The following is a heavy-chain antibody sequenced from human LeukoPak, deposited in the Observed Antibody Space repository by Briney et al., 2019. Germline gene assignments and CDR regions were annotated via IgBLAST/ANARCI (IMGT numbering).Heavy chain of an antibody. Sequence: PGGSLRLSCAASGFTFDDYGMSWVRQAPRKGLEWVSGINWNGGGTGYADSVKGRFTISRDNAKNSLYLQMNSLRAEDTAVYYCARGSTYYDSSGQVPFDYWGQGTLVTVSS. J-gene: IGHJ4*02. CDR2: INWNGGGT. CDR1: GFTFDDYG. D-gene: IGHD3-22*01. CDR3: ARGSTYYDSSGQVPFDY. V-gene: IGHV3-20*04.